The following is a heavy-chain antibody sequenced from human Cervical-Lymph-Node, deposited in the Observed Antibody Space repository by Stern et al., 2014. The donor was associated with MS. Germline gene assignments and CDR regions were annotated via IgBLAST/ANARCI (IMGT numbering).Heavy chain of an antibody. CDR3: ATGKYDYGSGPDS. CDR1: GGTLRNYA. CDR2: ITPSLGIR. Sequence: QVQLGQSGAEVKKPGSSVKVSCKASGGTLRNYAITWVRQAPGQGLEWLGRITPSLGIRHFAQNFQNRLSFTVGKSSTTAYMELSSLRVDDTSVYFCATGKYDYGSGPDSWGQGTLVIVSS. V-gene: IGHV1-69*09. J-gene: IGHJ4*02. D-gene: IGHD3-10*01.